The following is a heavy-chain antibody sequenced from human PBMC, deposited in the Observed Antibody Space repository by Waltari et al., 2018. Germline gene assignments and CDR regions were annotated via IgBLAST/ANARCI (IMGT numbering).Heavy chain of an antibody. Sequence: QVQLQESGPGLVKPSETLSLPCTVSGASITSYYWNWLRQPPGKGLAWLAYIYHSGRTTDIPSLKSRVTLSIDMSKNQFSLNLTSVTAADTAVYYCARGNAFDFWGQGTLVTVSS. V-gene: IGHV4-59*01. CDR3: ARGNAFDF. J-gene: IGHJ3*01. CDR1: GASITSYY. CDR2: IYHSGRT.